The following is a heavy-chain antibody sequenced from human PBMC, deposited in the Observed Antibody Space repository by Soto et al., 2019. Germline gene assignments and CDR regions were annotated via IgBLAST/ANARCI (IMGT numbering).Heavy chain of an antibody. J-gene: IGHJ4*02. CDR2: VNPDSGAT. CDR3: ARGTPYYDFWSGYAFDH. V-gene: IGHV1-2*02. D-gene: IGHD3-3*01. CDR1: GYTLKGYY. Sequence: QVQLVQSGAEVNKPGASVKVSCRASGYTLKGYYMHWVRQAPGQGLEWMGWVNPDSGATNYTQKFQDRVTMTRDTSITTAYMELSRLTSDDTAVYYCARGTPYYDFWSGYAFDHWGQGTLVTVSS.